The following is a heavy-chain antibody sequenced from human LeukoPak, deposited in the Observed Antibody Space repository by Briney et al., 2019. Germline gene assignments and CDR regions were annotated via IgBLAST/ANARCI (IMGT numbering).Heavy chain of an antibody. J-gene: IGHJ4*02. D-gene: IGHD2-2*01. CDR3: AREQGGSTSCCTFDY. CDR2: IYYSGST. Sequence: PSETLSLTCTVSGGSISSGGYYWSWIRQYPGTGLEWIGYIYYSGSTYYNPSLKSRVTISVDTSKNQFSLKLSSVTAADTAVYYCAREQGGSTSCCTFDYWGQGTLVTVSS. V-gene: IGHV4-31*03. CDR1: GGSISSGGYY.